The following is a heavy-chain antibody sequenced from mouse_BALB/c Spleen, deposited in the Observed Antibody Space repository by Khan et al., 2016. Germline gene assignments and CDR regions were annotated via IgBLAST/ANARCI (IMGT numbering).Heavy chain of an antibody. D-gene: IGHD1-1*01. V-gene: IGHV3-2*02. CDR1: GYSITSDYA. CDR3: GTRVVAHGFAN. J-gene: IGHJ3*01. Sequence: EVQLQESGPGLVKPSQSLSLTCTVTGYSITSDYAWNWIRQFPGNKLEWMGFISYSGSTSYNPSLKSRISITRDTSTNQFFLQLNSVTTEDTATEYCGTRVVAHGFANGGQGTLVTVSA. CDR2: ISYSGST.